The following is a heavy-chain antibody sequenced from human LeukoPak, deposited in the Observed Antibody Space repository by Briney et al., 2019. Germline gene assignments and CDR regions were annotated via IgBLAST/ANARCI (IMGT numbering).Heavy chain of an antibody. CDR3: ARGRNSSSWYWFDP. D-gene: IGHD6-13*01. CDR1: GGSFSGYY. J-gene: IGHJ5*02. CDR2: INHSGST. Sequence: PSETLSLTCAVYGGSFSGYYWSWIRQPPGKGLEWIGEINHSGSTNYNPSLKSRVTISVDMSKNQFSLKLSSVTAADTAVYYCARGRNSSSWYWFDPWGQGTLVTVSS. V-gene: IGHV4-34*01.